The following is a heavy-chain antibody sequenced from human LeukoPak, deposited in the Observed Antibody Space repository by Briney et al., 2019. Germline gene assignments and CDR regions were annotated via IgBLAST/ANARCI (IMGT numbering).Heavy chain of an antibody. CDR1: SGSISTSNYY. CDR3: ARGSPHNSYGRYYYYYYMDV. Sequence: SETLSLTCTVSSGSISTSNYYWGWVRQPPGKRLEWIGYIYYSGSTNYNPSLKSRVTISGDTSKNQYSMKLSSVTAADTAVYYCARGSPHNSYGRYYYYYYMDVWGKGTTVTISS. V-gene: IGHV4-61*05. J-gene: IGHJ6*03. CDR2: IYYSGST. D-gene: IGHD5-18*01.